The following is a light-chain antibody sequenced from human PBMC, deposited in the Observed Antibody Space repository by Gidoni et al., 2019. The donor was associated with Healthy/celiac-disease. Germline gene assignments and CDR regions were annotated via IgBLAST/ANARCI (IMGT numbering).Light chain of an antibody. CDR3: QQYYSTPPT. Sequence: DIVMTQSPDSLAESLGQRATINCKSSQSVLYSSNTSNYLAWYQQKPGQAPKLLIYWASTRETGVPDRFSGSGSGTDFTLTISSLQAEDVAVYYCQQYYSTPPTFGPGTKVDIK. CDR2: WAS. CDR1: QSVLYSSNTSNY. V-gene: IGKV4-1*01. J-gene: IGKJ3*01.